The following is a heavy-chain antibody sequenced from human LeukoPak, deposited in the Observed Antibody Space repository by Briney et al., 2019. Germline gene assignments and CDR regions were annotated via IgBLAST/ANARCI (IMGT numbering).Heavy chain of an antibody. V-gene: IGHV5-51*01. J-gene: IGHJ3*02. CDR3: ASTTPSYSSDAFDI. D-gene: IGHD6-13*01. Sequence: GESLKISCKGSGYSFTSYWIGWVRQMPGKGLEWMGIIYPGDSDTRYSPSFQGQVTISADKSISAACLQWSSLKASDTAMYYCASTTPSYSSDAFDIWGQGTMVTVSS. CDR2: IYPGDSDT. CDR1: GYSFTSYW.